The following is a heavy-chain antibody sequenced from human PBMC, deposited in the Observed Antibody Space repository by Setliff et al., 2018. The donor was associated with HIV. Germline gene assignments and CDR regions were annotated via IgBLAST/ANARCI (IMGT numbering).Heavy chain of an antibody. V-gene: IGHV3-53*01. CDR1: GFTFSSYG. D-gene: IGHD6-19*01. Sequence: GGSLRLSCAASGFTFSSYGMTWVRQAPGKGLGWVSVIYSGGATYSADSVKGRFTISRDDSKNTLHLQMNSLRVEDTAVYYSARMNFPGIALAGNYFDYWGQGTLVTVSS. CDR2: IYSGGAT. J-gene: IGHJ4*02. CDR3: ARMNFPGIALAGNYFDY.